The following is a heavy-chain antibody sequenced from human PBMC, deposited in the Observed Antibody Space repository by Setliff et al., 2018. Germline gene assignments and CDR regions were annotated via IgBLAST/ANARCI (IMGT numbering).Heavy chain of an antibody. CDR3: ATSPKKVTGSDYYNYYMDV. CDR1: GTTFNCHA. V-gene: IGHV1-69*06. Sequence: GASVKVSCKTSGTTFNCHAINWVRQAPGQGLEWMGRIITAFGSAISAQKFQDRVSITADRTTYTAYLELTSLTLEDTAVYYCATSPKKVTGSDYYNYYMDVWGKGTTVTVSS. J-gene: IGHJ6*03. CDR2: IITAFGSA. D-gene: IGHD3-9*01.